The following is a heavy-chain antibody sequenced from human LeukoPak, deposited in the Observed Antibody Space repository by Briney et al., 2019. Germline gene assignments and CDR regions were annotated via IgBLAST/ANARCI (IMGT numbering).Heavy chain of an antibody. CDR3: VRGGPSTWS. D-gene: IGHD2-15*01. V-gene: IGHV3-9*01. CDR2: ISWNSGSI. Sequence: QPGRSLRLSCAASGFTFDDYAMHWVRQAPGKGLEWVSGISWNSGSIGYADSVKGRFTISRDNAKNSLYLQMNNLRAEDTAVYYCVRGGPSTWSWGQGTLVTVSS. CDR1: GFTFDDYA. J-gene: IGHJ5*02.